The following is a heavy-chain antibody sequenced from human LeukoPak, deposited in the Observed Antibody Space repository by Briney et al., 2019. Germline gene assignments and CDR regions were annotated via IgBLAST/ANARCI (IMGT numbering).Heavy chain of an antibody. D-gene: IGHD2-15*01. Sequence: GGSLRLSCAASGFTFSSYAMHWVRQAPGKGLEWVAVISYDGSNKYYADSVKGRFTISRDNSKNTLYLQMNSLRAEDTAVYYCARARALGYCSGGSCHYYYYGMDVWGKGTTVTVSS. J-gene: IGHJ6*04. CDR2: ISYDGSNK. CDR3: ARARALGYCSGGSCHYYYYGMDV. V-gene: IGHV3-30*04. CDR1: GFTFSSYA.